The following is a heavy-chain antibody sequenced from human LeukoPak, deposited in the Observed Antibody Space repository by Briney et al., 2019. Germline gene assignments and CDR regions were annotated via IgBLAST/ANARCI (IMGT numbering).Heavy chain of an antibody. V-gene: IGHV4-59*12. D-gene: IGHD6-19*01. J-gene: IGHJ4*02. CDR3: AGERGEEYSSGWYKRNYFNN. Sequence: LSETLSLTCTVSGGSISSYYWSWIRQPPGKGLEWIGYIYYSGSTNYNPSLKSRVTISVDTSKNQFSLKLTSVTGADTAVYYCAGERGEEYSSGWYKRNYFNNWGQGIRVTVSS. CDR2: IYYSGST. CDR1: GGSISSYY.